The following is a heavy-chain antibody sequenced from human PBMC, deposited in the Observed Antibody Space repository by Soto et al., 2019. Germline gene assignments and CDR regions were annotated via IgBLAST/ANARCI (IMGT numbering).Heavy chain of an antibody. CDR1: GVSIISSNW. Sequence: SETLSLTCAVSGVSIISSNWWSLVRQPPGKGLEWIGEIYHSGSTNYNPSLKSRVTISVDTSKNQFSLKLSSVTAADTAVYYFFLHKYGSGSTYFVSWGQRILVTV. CDR2: IYHSGST. D-gene: IGHD3-10*01. CDR3: FLHKYGSGSTYFVS. V-gene: IGHV4-4*02. J-gene: IGHJ4*02.